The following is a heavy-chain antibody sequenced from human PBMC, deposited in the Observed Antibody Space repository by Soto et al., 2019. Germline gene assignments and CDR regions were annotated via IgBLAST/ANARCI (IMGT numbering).Heavy chain of an antibody. CDR1: GFTFDDYA. D-gene: IGHD5-12*01. V-gene: IGHV3-9*01. CDR2: ISWNSGSI. CDR3: AKDMGSGYGYDALDI. Sequence: GGSLRLSCAASGFTFDDYAMHWVRQAPGKGLEWVSGISWNSGSIGYADSVKGRFTISRDNAKNSLYLQMNSLRAEDTALYYCAKDMGSGYGYDALDIWGQGTMVTVSS. J-gene: IGHJ3*02.